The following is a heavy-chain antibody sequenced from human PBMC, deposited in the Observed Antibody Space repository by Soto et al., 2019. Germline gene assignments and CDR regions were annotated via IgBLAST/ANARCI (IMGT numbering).Heavy chain of an antibody. Sequence: GGSLRLSCAASGFTFSDYYMSWIRQAPGKGLEWVSYISSSGSTIYYADSVKGRFTISRDNAKNSLYLQMNSLRAEDTAVYYCATLTHDYGDYERQIWYYYYMDVWGKGTTVTVSS. CDR2: ISSSGSTI. D-gene: IGHD4-17*01. V-gene: IGHV3-11*01. CDR3: ATLTHDYGDYERQIWYYYYMDV. J-gene: IGHJ6*03. CDR1: GFTFSDYY.